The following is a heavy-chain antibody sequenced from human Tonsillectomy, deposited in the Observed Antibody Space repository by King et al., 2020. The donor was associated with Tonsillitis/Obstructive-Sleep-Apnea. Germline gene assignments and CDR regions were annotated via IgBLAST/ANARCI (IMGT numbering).Heavy chain of an antibody. CDR2: IRSKAYGGTT. CDR1: GFTFGGYA. V-gene: IGHV3-49*04. Sequence: DVQLVESGGGLVQPGRSLRLSCTASGFTFGGYAMNWVRQAPGKGLEWVGFIRSKAYGGTTEYAASVKGRFTISRDDSKSIAYLQMNSLKTEDTAVYYCTRVGSGITAVYGIDVWGQGTTVTVSS. J-gene: IGHJ6*02. D-gene: IGHD6-13*01. CDR3: TRVGSGITAVYGIDV.